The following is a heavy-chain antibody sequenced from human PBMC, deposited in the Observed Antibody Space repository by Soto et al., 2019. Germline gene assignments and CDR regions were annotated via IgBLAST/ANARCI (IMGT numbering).Heavy chain of an antibody. J-gene: IGHJ3*02. D-gene: IGHD2-21*02. Sequence: SETLSLTCAVYGGSFSGYYWSWIRQPPGKGLEWIGEINHSGSTNYNPSLKSRVTISVDTSKNQFSLKLSSVTAADTAVYYCARGPVVTAAPDAFDIWGQGTMVT. CDR2: INHSGST. V-gene: IGHV4-34*01. CDR3: ARGPVVTAAPDAFDI. CDR1: GGSFSGYY.